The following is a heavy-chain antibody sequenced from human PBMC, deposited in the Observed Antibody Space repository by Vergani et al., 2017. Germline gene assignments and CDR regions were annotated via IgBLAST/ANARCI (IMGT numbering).Heavy chain of an antibody. CDR2: ISGSGGST. D-gene: IGHD1-26*01. CDR3: AARIVGAPRGVDY. CDR1: GFTFSNYA. Sequence: EVQLLESGGGLVQSGGSLRLSCAASGFTFSNYAMSWVRQAPGKGLEWVSAISGSGGSTYYADSVKGRFTISRDNFKNTLYLEMNSLRAEDTAVYYCAARIVGAPRGVDYWGQGTLVTVSS. J-gene: IGHJ4*02. V-gene: IGHV3-23*01.